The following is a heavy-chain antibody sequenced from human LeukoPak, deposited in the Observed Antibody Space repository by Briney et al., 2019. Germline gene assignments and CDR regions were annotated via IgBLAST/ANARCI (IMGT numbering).Heavy chain of an antibody. J-gene: IGHJ1*01. CDR1: GYSFTSYW. Sequence: GESLKISCKGSGYSFTSYWVAWVRQLPGKGQEWMGIIFPADSDTRYSPSFQGQVTISVDKSINTAYLQWSSLKASDTAMYYCARHRYFQLWGQGTLVTVSS. CDR2: IFPADSDT. CDR3: ARHRYFQL. V-gene: IGHV5-51*01.